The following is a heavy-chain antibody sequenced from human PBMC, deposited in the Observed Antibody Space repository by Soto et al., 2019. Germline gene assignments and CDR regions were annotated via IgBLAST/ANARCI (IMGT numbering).Heavy chain of an antibody. V-gene: IGHV3-33*01. CDR2: IWYDGSNK. CDR3: ARMSYGDTVGGFDY. J-gene: IGHJ4*02. CDR1: GFTFSSYG. D-gene: IGHD4-17*01. Sequence: QVQLVESGGGVVQPGRSLRLSCAASGFTFSSYGMHWVRQAPGKGLEWVAVIWYDGSNKYYADSVKGRFTISRDNSKNTLYLQMNSLRAEDTAVYYCARMSYGDTVGGFDYWGQGTLVTVSS.